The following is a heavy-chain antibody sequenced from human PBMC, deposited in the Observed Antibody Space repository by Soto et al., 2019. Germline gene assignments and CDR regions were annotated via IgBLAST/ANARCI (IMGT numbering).Heavy chain of an antibody. V-gene: IGHV4-39*01. CDR1: GGSISSSSNY. Sequence: SETLSLTCTVSGGSISSSSNYWGWIRQPPGKGLEWIGYIYHSGSTYYNPSLKSRVTISVDNSKNTLYLQMTNLRPEDTALYYCASTQFMVIIARGNFWGQGTLVTVSS. D-gene: IGHD3-10*01. CDR2: IYHSGST. CDR3: ASTQFMVIIARGNF. J-gene: IGHJ4*02.